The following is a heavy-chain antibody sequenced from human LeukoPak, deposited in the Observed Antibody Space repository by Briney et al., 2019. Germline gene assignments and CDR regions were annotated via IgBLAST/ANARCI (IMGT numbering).Heavy chain of an antibody. Sequence: GGSLRLSCAASGFTFSSYSMNWVRQAPGKGLEWVSSISSSSSYIYYADSVKGRFTISRDNAKNSLYLQMDSLRAEDTAVFFCARRGLGNCFDYWGQGTLVTVSS. CDR1: GFTFSSYS. CDR3: ARRGLGNCFDY. J-gene: IGHJ4*02. CDR2: ISSSSSYI. V-gene: IGHV3-21*01.